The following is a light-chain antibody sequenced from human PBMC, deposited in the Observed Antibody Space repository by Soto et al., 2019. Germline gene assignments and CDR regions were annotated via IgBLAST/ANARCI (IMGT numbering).Light chain of an antibody. Sequence: PVTLSLSPWEIATLSCRASQSVSNNYLAWYQQKPGQAPRLLIYGASNRATGIPDRFSGSGSGTDFTLTISRLEPEDFAVYYCQQYGSSGTFGQGTKVDI. J-gene: IGKJ1*01. CDR1: QSVSNNY. CDR3: QQYGSSGT. CDR2: GAS. V-gene: IGKV3-20*01.